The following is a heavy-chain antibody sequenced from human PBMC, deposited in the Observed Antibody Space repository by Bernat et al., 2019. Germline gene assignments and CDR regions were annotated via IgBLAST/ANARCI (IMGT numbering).Heavy chain of an antibody. D-gene: IGHD5-24*01. CDR3: ARGGGMATVHFDY. J-gene: IGHJ4*02. CDR1: GYTFTGYY. CDR2: INPNSGGT. V-gene: IGHV1-2*04. Sequence: QVQLVQSGAEVKKPGASVKVSCKASGYTFTGYYMHWVRQAPGQGLEWMGWINPNSGGTNYAQKFQGWVTMTRETSISTAYMGLSRLGSDDTAVYYCARGGGMATVHFDYWGQGTLVTVSS.